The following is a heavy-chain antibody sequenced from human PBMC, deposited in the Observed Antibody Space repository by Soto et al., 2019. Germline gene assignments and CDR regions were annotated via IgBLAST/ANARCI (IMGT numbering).Heavy chain of an antibody. CDR3: ARDRDTKTVYSFDP. V-gene: IGHV3-21*01. Sequence: EVQLVESGGGLVKPGGSLRLSCEASGFTFSSYSMNWVRHAPGKGLEWVSSISSSSSYIYYADSVKGRFTISRDNAKNSRYLQMNSLRAEDTALYYCARDRDTKTVYSFDPWGQGTLVTVSS. CDR1: GFTFSSYS. D-gene: IGHD3-22*01. J-gene: IGHJ5*02. CDR2: ISSSSSYI.